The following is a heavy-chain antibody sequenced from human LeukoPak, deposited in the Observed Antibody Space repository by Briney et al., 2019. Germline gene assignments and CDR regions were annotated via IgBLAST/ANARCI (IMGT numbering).Heavy chain of an antibody. CDR3: ARESITMVRGVFDY. Sequence: GGSLRLSCAASGFTFSSYSMNWVRQAPGKGLEWVSSISSSSSYIYYADSVKGRFTISRDNAKNSLYQQMNSLRAEDTAVYYCARESITMVRGVFDYWGQGTLVTVSS. V-gene: IGHV3-21*01. CDR2: ISSSSSYI. J-gene: IGHJ4*02. CDR1: GFTFSSYS. D-gene: IGHD3-10*01.